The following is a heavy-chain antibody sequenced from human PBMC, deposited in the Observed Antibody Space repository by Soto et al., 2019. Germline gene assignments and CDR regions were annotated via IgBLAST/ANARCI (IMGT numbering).Heavy chain of an antibody. V-gene: IGHV1-69*12. Sequence: QVQLVQSGAEVKKPGSSVKVSCKASGGTFSSYAISWVRQAPGQGLEWMGGIIPIFGTANYAQKFQGRVTITAEESTSTAYMELSSLRSEDTAVYYCARDRGGDDYGDYWWFDPWGQGTLVTVSS. CDR3: ARDRGGDDYGDYWWFDP. J-gene: IGHJ5*02. CDR2: IIPIFGTA. CDR1: GGTFSSYA. D-gene: IGHD4-17*01.